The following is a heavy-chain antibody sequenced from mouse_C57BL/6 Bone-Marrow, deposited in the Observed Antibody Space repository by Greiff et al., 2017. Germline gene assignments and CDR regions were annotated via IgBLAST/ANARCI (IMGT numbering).Heavy chain of an antibody. CDR1: GYTFTGYW. Sequence: VKLVESGAELMKPGASVKLSCKATGYTFTGYWIEWVKQRPGHGLEWIGEILPGSGSTNYNEKFKGKATFTADTSSNTAYMQLSSLTTEDSAIYYCAREDYDYDGPPYYYAMDYWGQGTSVTVSS. J-gene: IGHJ4*01. V-gene: IGHV1-9*01. D-gene: IGHD2-4*01. CDR2: ILPGSGST. CDR3: AREDYDYDGPPYYYAMDY.